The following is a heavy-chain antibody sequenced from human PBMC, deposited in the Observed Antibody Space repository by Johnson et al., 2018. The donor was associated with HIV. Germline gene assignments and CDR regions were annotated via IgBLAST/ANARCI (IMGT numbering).Heavy chain of an antibody. CDR3: AKDLRVYTCDAFDI. D-gene: IGHD5/OR15-5a*01. CDR2: IRYDGSNK. CDR1: DFTFSSYG. Sequence: QVQLVESGGGVVQPGGSLRLSCAASDFTFSSYGMHLVRRAPGKGLEWVAFIRYDGSNKYYADSVKGRFTISRDNSKNTLYLQMNSLRAEDTAVYYCAKDLRVYTCDAFDIWGQGTMVTVSS. J-gene: IGHJ3*02. V-gene: IGHV3-30*02.